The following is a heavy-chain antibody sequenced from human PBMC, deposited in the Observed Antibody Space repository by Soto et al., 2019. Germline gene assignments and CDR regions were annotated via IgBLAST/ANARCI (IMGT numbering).Heavy chain of an antibody. Sequence: QVQHVQSGAEVKKPGASVKVSCKASGYTFTSYAMHWVRQAPGQRHEWMGWINAGNGNTKYSQKFQGRVTITRDTSASTAYMELSSLRSEDTAVYYCARGGSRYWNFDLWGRGTLVTVSS. V-gene: IGHV1-3*01. J-gene: IGHJ2*01. D-gene: IGHD1-26*01. CDR2: INAGNGNT. CDR1: GYTFTSYA. CDR3: ARGGSRYWNFDL.